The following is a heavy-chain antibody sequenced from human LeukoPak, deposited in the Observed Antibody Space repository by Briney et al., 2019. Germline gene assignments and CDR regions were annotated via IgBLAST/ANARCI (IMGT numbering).Heavy chain of an antibody. CDR1: GYTFTSYY. CDR2: INPNSGGT. V-gene: IGHV1-2*02. CDR3: ARDLYYDSNNWFDP. J-gene: IGHJ5*02. Sequence: ASVKVSCKASGYTFTSYYMHWVRQAPGQGLEWMGWINPNSGGTNYAQKFQGRVTMTRDTSISTAYMELSRLRSDDTAVYYCARDLYYDSNNWFDPWGQGTLVTVSS. D-gene: IGHD3-22*01.